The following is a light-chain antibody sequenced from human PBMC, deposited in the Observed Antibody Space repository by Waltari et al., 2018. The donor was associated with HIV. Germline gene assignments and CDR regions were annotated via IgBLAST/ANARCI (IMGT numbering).Light chain of an antibody. CDR2: ANT. Sequence: QSVLTQPPSVSGAPGQRVTISCTGSSSNIGAGYDVHWYQQLPGTAPKLLIYANTNRPSGVPDRISGSKSGTSASLAITGLQAEDEADYYCQSYDSSLSGYVFGTGTKVTVL. J-gene: IGLJ1*01. V-gene: IGLV1-40*01. CDR1: SSNIGAGYD. CDR3: QSYDSSLSGYV.